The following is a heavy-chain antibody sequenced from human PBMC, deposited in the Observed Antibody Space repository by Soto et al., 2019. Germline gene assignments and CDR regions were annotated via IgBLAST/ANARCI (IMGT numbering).Heavy chain of an antibody. J-gene: IGHJ4*02. D-gene: IGHD3-10*01. CDR1: GFNFGGYT. V-gene: IGHV3-21*04. Sequence: PGGSLRLSCTGSGFNFGGYTINWVRQAPGKGLGWVSSISSSNTYIFYADIVQGRFIISRDNTKNSVYLQINRLRTEDTALYYCASAMTMGWSPQGYWGQGTPVTVSS. CDR2: ISSSNTYI. CDR3: ASAMTMGWSPQGY.